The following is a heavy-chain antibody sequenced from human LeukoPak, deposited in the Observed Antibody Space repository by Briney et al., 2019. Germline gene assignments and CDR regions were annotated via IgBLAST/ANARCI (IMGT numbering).Heavy chain of an antibody. CDR3: AKDGYSSGWSLDY. J-gene: IGHJ4*02. D-gene: IGHD6-19*01. CDR1: GFTFSSDA. CDR2: ISGSGGST. V-gene: IGHV3-23*01. Sequence: GGSLRLSCAASGFTFSSDAMSWVRQAPGKGLEWVSGISGSGGSTYYADSVKGRFTISRDNSKNTLYLQMNSLRGEDTAVYYCAKDGYSSGWSLDYWGQGTLVTVSS.